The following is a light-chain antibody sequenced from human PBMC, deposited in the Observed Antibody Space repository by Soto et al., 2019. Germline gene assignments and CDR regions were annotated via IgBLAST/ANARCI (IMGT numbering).Light chain of an antibody. CDR2: GAS. Sequence: EIMLKQSPGTVSLYKGERATLSCRASQSVSNNYLAWYQQKPARAPRLLIYGASNRATGIPARCSGSGSGTEFTLTISSLQSEDFALYYCQQYNNWPLTFGGGTKVDIK. J-gene: IGKJ4*01. CDR3: QQYNNWPLT. CDR1: QSVSNN. V-gene: IGKV3D-15*01.